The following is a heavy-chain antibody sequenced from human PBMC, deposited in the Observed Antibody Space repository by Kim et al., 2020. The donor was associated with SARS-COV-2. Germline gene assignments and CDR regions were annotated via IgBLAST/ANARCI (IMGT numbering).Heavy chain of an antibody. CDR1: GYSFTSYW. CDR3: ARQLGDIVVVPAKAPYYYYGMDV. V-gene: IGHV5-10-1*01. Sequence: GESLQISCKGSGYSFTSYWISWVRQMPGKGLEWMGRIDPSDSYTNYSPSFQGHVTISADKSISTAYLQWSSLKASDTAMYYCARQLGDIVVVPAKAPYYYYGMDVWGQGTTVTVSS. J-gene: IGHJ6*02. CDR2: IDPSDSYT. D-gene: IGHD2-2*01.